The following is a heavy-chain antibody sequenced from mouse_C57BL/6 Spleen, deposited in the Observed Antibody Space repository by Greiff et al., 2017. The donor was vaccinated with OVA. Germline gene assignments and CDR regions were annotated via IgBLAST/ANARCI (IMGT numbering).Heavy chain of an antibody. Sequence: VQLQQSGAELVRPGASVTLSCKASGYTFTDYEMHWVKQTPVHGLEWIGAIDPETGGTAYNQKFKGKAILTADKSSSTAYMELRSLTSEDSAVYYCTRERGSSPWFAYWGQGTLVTVSA. V-gene: IGHV1-15*01. J-gene: IGHJ3*01. CDR2: IDPETGGT. CDR3: TRERGSSPWFAY. D-gene: IGHD1-1*01. CDR1: GYTFTDYE.